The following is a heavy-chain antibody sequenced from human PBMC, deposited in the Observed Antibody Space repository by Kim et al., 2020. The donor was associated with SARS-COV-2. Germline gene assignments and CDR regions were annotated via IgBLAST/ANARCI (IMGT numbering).Heavy chain of an antibody. J-gene: IGHJ6*02. Sequence: GGSLRLSCAASGFTFSSYAMSWVRQAPGKGLEWVSAISGSGGSTYYADSVKGRFTISRDNSKNTLYLQMNSLRAEDTAVYYCAKFSSHGYSSSWDMIWDYYYYYGMDVWGQGTTVTVSS. CDR3: AKFSSHGYSSSWDMIWDYYYYYGMDV. CDR1: GFTFSSYA. D-gene: IGHD6-13*01. V-gene: IGHV3-23*01. CDR2: ISGSGGST.